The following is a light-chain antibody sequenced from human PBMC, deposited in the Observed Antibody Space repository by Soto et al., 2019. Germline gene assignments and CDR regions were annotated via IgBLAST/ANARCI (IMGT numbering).Light chain of an antibody. CDR2: VTS. V-gene: IGKV1-39*01. CDR1: QSISSY. CDR3: QQSYRTPRT. Sequence: DIQMTQSPSSLSASVGDRVTITCRASQSISSYLNWYQQKPGKAPKLLIYVTSSLQSGVPSRFSGSGYGTDFTLTIISLQPEDCATYYCQQSYRTPRTFGKETKLAIK. J-gene: IGKJ2*02.